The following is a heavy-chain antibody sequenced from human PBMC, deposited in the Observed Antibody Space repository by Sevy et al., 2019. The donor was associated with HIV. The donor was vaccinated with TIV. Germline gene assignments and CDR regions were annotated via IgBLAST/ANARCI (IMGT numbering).Heavy chain of an antibody. CDR2: IYYSGST. J-gene: IGHJ5*02. CDR1: GGSISSGDYY. CDR3: ARDYSSSAGNWFDP. Sequence: SETLSLTCTVSGGSISSGDYYRSWIRQPPGKGLEWIGYIYYSGSTYYNPSLKSRVTISVDTSKNQFSLKLSSVTAADTAVYYCARDYSSSAGNWFDPWGQGTLVTVSS. D-gene: IGHD6-6*01. V-gene: IGHV4-30-4*01.